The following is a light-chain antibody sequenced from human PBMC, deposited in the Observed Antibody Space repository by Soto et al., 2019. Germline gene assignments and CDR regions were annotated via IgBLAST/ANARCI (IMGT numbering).Light chain of an antibody. Sequence: EIVLTQSPATLSLSPGERATLSCRSSQSVSSYLAWYQQKPGQAPMLLIYDASHRDTGIPARFSGSGSGTDFTLTISSLEPEDYAVYYCQQRSNGPPYTFGQGTKLEI. CDR3: QQRSNGPPYT. CDR1: QSVSSY. CDR2: DAS. J-gene: IGKJ2*01. V-gene: IGKV3-11*01.